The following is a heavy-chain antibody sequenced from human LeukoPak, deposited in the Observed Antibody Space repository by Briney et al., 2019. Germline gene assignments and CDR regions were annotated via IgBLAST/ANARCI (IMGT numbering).Heavy chain of an antibody. D-gene: IGHD1-26*01. CDR1: GFTFSSYA. J-gene: IGHJ4*02. CDR2: ISYDGSNK. V-gene: IGHV3-30*04. CDR3: ARGATSYYFDY. Sequence: PGRSLRLSCAASGFTFSSYAMHWVRQAPGKGLEWVAVISYDGSNKYYADSVEGRFTISRDNSKNTLYLQMNSLRAEDTAVYYCARGATSYYFDYWGQGTLVTVSS.